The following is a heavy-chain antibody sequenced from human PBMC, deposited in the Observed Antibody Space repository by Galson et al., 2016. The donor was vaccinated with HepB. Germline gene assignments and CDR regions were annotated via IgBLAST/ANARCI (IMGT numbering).Heavy chain of an antibody. CDR3: AKVLLCSSASCFFGYYYGLDV. CDR2: ITRSGDAT. V-gene: IGHV3-23*01. CDR1: GFSFSNSG. D-gene: IGHD2-2*01. Sequence: SLRLSCAASGFSFSNSGMSWVRQAPGRGLEWVSGITRSGDATHYADFVKGRFTISRDNSKNTLYLQMNSLRVEDTAVYYCAKVLLCSSASCFFGYYYGLDVWGQGALVTVSS. J-gene: IGHJ6*02.